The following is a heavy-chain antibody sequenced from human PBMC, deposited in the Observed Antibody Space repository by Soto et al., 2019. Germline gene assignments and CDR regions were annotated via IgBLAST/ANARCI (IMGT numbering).Heavy chain of an antibody. D-gene: IGHD5-18*01. J-gene: IGHJ4*02. CDR2: ISGSGGST. CDR1: VFTFSSYA. Sequence: VGSLRLSCAASVFTFSSYAMSWVRQSPGKWLEWVSAISGSGGSTYYADSVKGRFTISRDNSKNTLYLQMNSLRAEDTAVYYCAKDPLEIQIWPKYYFEYWGQGTLVTVSS. CDR3: AKDPLEIQIWPKYYFEY. V-gene: IGHV3-23*01.